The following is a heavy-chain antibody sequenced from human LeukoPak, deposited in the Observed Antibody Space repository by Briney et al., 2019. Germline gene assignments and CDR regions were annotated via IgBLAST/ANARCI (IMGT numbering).Heavy chain of an antibody. J-gene: IGHJ4*02. D-gene: IGHD3-16*02. Sequence: GGSLRLSCAASGFSFSSYGMHWVRQAPGKGLEWVSVIWNDGSNKYYGDSVKGRFTISRDNSKNTLYLQMDSLRADDTAVYYCARDMITLGGVIVPHSNVDYWGQGTLVTVSS. CDR2: IWNDGSNK. V-gene: IGHV3-33*01. CDR3: ARDMITLGGVIVPHSNVDY. CDR1: GFSFSSYG.